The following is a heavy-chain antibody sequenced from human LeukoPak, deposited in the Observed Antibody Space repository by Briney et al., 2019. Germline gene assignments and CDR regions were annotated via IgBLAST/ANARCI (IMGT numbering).Heavy chain of an antibody. D-gene: IGHD6-13*01. V-gene: IGHV3-23*01. CDR3: ATSSLYSID. CDR1: GFTLSSDA. CDR2: IRVSGGST. Sequence: GGSLRLSCAASGFTLSSDAMSWVRQAPGKGLEWVSAIRVSGGSTYYADSVKGRCTISTDNTNNTLYLQMNSLRAEDTAVDYCATSSLYSIDWGQGTLVTVSS. J-gene: IGHJ4*02.